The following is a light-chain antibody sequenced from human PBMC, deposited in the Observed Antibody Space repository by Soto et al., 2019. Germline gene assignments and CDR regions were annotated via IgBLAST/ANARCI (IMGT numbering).Light chain of an antibody. CDR2: GAF. CDR1: QSISSN. Sequence: IQMTQSTSSLTASVGDSVTIAGRASQSISSNLNWYQQKPGRAPNLLIFGAFNLQSGVTSRFSGSGSGTDFTITISGLKPEDFATYYCQQSYRTPLTFGGGTKLEIK. V-gene: IGKV1-39*01. CDR3: QQSYRTPLT. J-gene: IGKJ4*01.